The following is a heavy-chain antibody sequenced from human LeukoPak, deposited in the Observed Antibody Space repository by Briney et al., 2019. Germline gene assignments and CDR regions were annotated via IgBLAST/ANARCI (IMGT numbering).Heavy chain of an antibody. J-gene: IGHJ4*02. CDR3: AKRIVVGSSSSYYFDY. V-gene: IGHV3-23*01. CDR1: GFTFSSSA. Sequence: PGGSLRLSCAASGFTFSSSAMSWVRQAPGKGLEWVSTISGSGDRTYYADSVKGRFTISRDNSKNTLFLHMNSLRAEDTAVYYCAKRIVVGSSSSYYFDYWGQGTLVTVSS. CDR2: ISGSGDRT. D-gene: IGHD2-21*01.